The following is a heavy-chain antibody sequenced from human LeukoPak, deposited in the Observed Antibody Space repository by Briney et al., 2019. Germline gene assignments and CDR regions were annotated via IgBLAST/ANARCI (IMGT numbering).Heavy chain of an antibody. CDR1: GGSISSHY. CDR2: IYYSGST. V-gene: IGHV4-59*11. J-gene: IGHJ4*02. D-gene: IGHD5-12*01. CDR3: ARLATGLFDY. Sequence: SETLSLTCTVSGGSISSHYWSWIRQPPGKGLEWIGYIYYSGSTNYNPSLKSRVTISVDTSKNQFSLKLSSVTAADTAVYYCARLATGLFDYWGQGTLVTVSS.